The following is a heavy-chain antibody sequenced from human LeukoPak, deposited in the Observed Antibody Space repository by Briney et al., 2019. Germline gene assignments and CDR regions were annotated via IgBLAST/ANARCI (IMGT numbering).Heavy chain of an antibody. CDR1: GFSFSNYA. Sequence: QSGGSLRPSCAASGFSFSNYAMSWVRQAPGKGLEWVSAISGRDGSTYYAGSVKGRFTISRDNSKNTLYLQMNSLRGEGTAVYYCAKSGGVRFDPWGQGTLVTVSS. CDR3: AKSGGVRFDP. D-gene: IGHD3-16*01. V-gene: IGHV3-23*01. J-gene: IGHJ5*02. CDR2: ISGRDGST.